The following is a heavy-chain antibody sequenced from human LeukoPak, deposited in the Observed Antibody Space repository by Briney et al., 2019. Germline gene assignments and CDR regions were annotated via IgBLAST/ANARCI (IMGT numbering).Heavy chain of an antibody. V-gene: IGHV3-30-3*01. CDR1: GFTFSSYA. CDR3: ARVGDSSSWFYYYYYMDV. D-gene: IGHD6-13*01. J-gene: IGHJ6*03. Sequence: GGSLRLSCAASGFTFSSYAMHWVRQAPGKGVEGVAVISYDGSNKYYADSVKGRFTISRDNYKNTLYLQMNSLRAEDTAVYYCARVGDSSSWFYYYYYMDVWGKGTTVTVSS. CDR2: ISYDGSNK.